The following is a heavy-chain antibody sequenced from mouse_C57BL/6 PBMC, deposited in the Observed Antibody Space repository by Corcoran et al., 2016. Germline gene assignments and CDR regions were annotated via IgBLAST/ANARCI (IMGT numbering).Heavy chain of an antibody. Sequence: QVQLQQSGAELARPGASVKLSCKASGYTFTSYGISWVKQRTGQGLEWIGEIYPRSGNTYYNEKFKGKATLTADKSSSTAYMELRSLTSEDSAVYFCARFRYYYGSSTWFAYWGQWTLVTVSA. V-gene: IGHV1-81*01. CDR1: GYTFTSYG. CDR3: ARFRYYYGSSTWFAY. D-gene: IGHD1-1*01. CDR2: IYPRSGNT. J-gene: IGHJ3*01.